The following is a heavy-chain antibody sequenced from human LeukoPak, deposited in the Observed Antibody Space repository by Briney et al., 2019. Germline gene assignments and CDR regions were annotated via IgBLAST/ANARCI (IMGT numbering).Heavy chain of an antibody. CDR2: ISNNGGSS. CDR1: GFTFSAYA. J-gene: IGHJ4*02. CDR3: VKITSVTGGDC. Sequence: PAGTLRLSCSASGFTFSAYAMYWVRQAPGKGLEYVSGISNNGGSSFYADSVKGRFTISRDNSKNTLYLQMSSLRAEDTAVYYCVKITSVTGGDCWGQGTRLTVSS. D-gene: IGHD1-14*01. V-gene: IGHV3-64D*09.